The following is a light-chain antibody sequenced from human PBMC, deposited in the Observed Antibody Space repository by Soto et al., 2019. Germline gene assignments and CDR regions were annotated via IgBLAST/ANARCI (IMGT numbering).Light chain of an antibody. J-gene: IGLJ2*01. CDR3: SXYTSSSALVV. CDR2: EVS. Sequence: QSALTQPASVSGSPGQSITISCTGTSSDVGGYNYVSWYQQHPGKAPKLMIYEVSNRPSGVSXXFSGSKSGNTASLTISXXXXEXXXXXXXSXYTSSSALVVFGGGTKLTVL. V-gene: IGLV2-14*01. CDR1: SSDVGGYNY.